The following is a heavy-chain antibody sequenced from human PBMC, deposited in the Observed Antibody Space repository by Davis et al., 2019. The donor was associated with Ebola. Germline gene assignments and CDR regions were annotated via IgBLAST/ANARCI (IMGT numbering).Heavy chain of an antibody. Sequence: GESLKISCAASGFTFSTYALSWVRQAPGKGLEWVSVIYSGGSTYYADSVKGRFTISRHNSKNTLYLQMNSLRAEDTAVYYCRVSLAYCGGDCSLPDYWGQGTLVTVSS. V-gene: IGHV3-23*03. CDR2: IYSGGST. D-gene: IGHD2-21*01. CDR3: RVSLAYCGGDCSLPDY. CDR1: GFTFSTYA. J-gene: IGHJ4*02.